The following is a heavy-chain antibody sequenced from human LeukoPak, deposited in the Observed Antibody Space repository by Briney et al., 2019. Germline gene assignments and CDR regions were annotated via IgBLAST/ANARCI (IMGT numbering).Heavy chain of an antibody. CDR2: IRSKANSYAT. D-gene: IGHD3-3*01. CDR1: GFIFSSHG. J-gene: IGHJ6*03. CDR3: TRLPVSYSYYDFWSGYYSDYYYYMDV. Sequence: GGTLRLSCAASGFIFSSHGMNWVRQASGKGLEWVGRIRSKANSYATAYAASVKGRFTISRDDSKNTAYLQMNSLKTEDTAVYYCTRLPVSYSYYDFWSGYYSDYYYYMDVWGKGTTVTVSS. V-gene: IGHV3-73*01.